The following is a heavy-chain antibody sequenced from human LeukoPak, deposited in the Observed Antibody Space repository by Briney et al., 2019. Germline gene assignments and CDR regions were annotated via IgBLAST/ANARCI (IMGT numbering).Heavy chain of an antibody. Sequence: PGRSLRLSCAASGFTFDDYAMHWVRQAPGKGLEWVAVIWYDGSNKYYADSVKGRFTISRDNSKNTLYLQMNSLRAEDTAVYYCARQGYDSSGYYYYYFDYWGQGTLVTVSS. CDR3: ARQGYDSSGYYYYYFDY. CDR1: GFTFDDYA. V-gene: IGHV3-33*08. J-gene: IGHJ4*02. D-gene: IGHD3-22*01. CDR2: IWYDGSNK.